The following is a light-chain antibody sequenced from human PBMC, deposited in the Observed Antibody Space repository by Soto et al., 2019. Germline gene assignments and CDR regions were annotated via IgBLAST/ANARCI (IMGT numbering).Light chain of an antibody. V-gene: IGKV4-1*01. J-gene: IGKJ2*01. CDR2: WAS. Sequence: DIVMTQSPDSLAVSLGERATINCKSSQSLLYSSNNKNYLAWYQQKPGQPPKLLIYWASTRESGVPDRFSGSGSGTDFTLTISSLQAEDVAVYYCQQYFISVHIGQGTKLEIK. CDR1: QSLLYSSNNKNY. CDR3: QQYFISVH.